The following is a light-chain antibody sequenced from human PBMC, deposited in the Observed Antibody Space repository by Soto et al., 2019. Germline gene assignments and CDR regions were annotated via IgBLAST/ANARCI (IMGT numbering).Light chain of an antibody. CDR3: QQLNSFPLT. CDR2: AAS. V-gene: IGKV1D-12*01. Sequence: IQMTQSPSSVSASVGDRVTITCRASQGISSWLAWYQRKPGRAPKLLIYAASRLQAGVALRFSGSGSGTDFTLTISDLQPEDFATYYCQQLNSFPLTFGQGTRLEI. J-gene: IGKJ5*01. CDR1: QGISSW.